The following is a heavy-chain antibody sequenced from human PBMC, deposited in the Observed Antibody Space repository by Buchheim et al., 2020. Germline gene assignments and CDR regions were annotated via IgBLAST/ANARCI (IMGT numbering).Heavy chain of an antibody. D-gene: IGHD1-26*01. CDR2: IYYSGST. CDR3: ARQSHEVGADWFDP. CDR1: GGSISSSSYY. Sequence: QVQLQQWGAGLLKPSETLSLTCTVSGGSISSSSYYWGWIRQPPGKGLEWIGSIYYSGSTYYNPSLKSRVTISVDTSKNQFSLKLSSVTAADTAVYYCARQSHEVGADWFDPWGQGTL. J-gene: IGHJ5*02. V-gene: IGHV4-39*01.